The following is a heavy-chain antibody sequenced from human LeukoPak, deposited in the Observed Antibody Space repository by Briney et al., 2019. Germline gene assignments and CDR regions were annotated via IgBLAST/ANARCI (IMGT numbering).Heavy chain of an antibody. D-gene: IGHD6-13*01. V-gene: IGHV3-33*01. J-gene: IGHJ6*03. CDR3: ARVSSSSWYYYYYYMDV. Sequence: PGRSLGLSCAASGFTFSSYGMHWVRQAPGKGLEWVAVIWYDGSNKYYADSVKGRFTISRDNSKNTLYLQMNSLRAEDTAVYYCARVSSSSWYYYYYYMDVWGKGTTVTVSS. CDR1: GFTFSSYG. CDR2: IWYDGSNK.